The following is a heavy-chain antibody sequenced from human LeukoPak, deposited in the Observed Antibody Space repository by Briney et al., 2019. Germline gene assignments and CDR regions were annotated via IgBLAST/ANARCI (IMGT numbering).Heavy chain of an antibody. J-gene: IGHJ4*02. Sequence: APVKVSCKASGYTFTGYYMHWVRQAPGQGLEWMGGINPNSGGTKYAQKFQGRVTMTRDTSISTAYMELSRLRSDDTAVYYCARTPVGESLYDYWGQGTLVTVSS. D-gene: IGHD3-10*01. V-gene: IGHV1-2*02. CDR1: GYTFTGYY. CDR2: INPNSGGT. CDR3: ARTPVGESLYDY.